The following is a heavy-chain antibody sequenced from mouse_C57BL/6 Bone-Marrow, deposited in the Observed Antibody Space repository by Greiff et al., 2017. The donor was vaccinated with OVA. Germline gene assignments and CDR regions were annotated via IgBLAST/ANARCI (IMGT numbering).Heavy chain of an antibody. J-gene: IGHJ3*01. CDR1: GFTFSSYG. D-gene: IGHD2-1*01. CDR2: ISSGGSYT. Sequence: EVMLVESGGDLVKPGGSLKLSCAASGFTFSSYGMTWVRQTPDKRLEWVATISSGGSYTYYPDSVKGRFTISRDNANNTLYLQMRSLKSEDTAMYYCARRSFGKSAWVAYWGQGTLVTVSA. V-gene: IGHV5-6*02. CDR3: ARRSFGKSAWVAY.